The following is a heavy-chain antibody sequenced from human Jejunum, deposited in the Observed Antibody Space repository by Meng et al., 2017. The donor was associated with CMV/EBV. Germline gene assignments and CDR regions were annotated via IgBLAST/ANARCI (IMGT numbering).Heavy chain of an antibody. Sequence: VSGGSLTSTVCYSWSCIRQPPAPGLEWIRSISSTGPPPSHPSLKSRVTISVDTSRNQFSLTLSSVTAADTAIYYCVKTYELRKWFDPWGQGTLVTVSS. D-gene: IGHD3-3*01. J-gene: IGHJ5*02. V-gene: IGHV4-61*01. CDR2: ISSTGPP. CDR3: VKTYELRKWFDP. CDR1: GGSLTSTVCYS.